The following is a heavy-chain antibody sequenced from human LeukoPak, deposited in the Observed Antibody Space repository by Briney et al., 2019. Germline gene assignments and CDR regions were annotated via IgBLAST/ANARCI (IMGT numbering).Heavy chain of an antibody. Sequence: GGSLRLSCAASGFTFDDYAMHWVRQAPGKGLEWVSGISRNSGSIGYADSVKGRFTISRDNAKNSLYLQMNSLRAEDTALYYCAKDSAGDLRLDGGYYYGMDVWGQGTTVTVSS. CDR1: GFTFDDYA. V-gene: IGHV3-9*01. D-gene: IGHD1-1*01. CDR2: ISRNSGSI. CDR3: AKDSAGDLRLDGGYYYGMDV. J-gene: IGHJ6*02.